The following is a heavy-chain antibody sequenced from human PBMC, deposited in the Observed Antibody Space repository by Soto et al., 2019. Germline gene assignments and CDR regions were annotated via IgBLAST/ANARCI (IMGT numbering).Heavy chain of an antibody. J-gene: IGHJ3*02. CDR1: GGSISSSSYY. V-gene: IGHV4-39*01. CDR2: IYYSGST. Sequence: SETLSLTCTVSGGSISSSSYYWGWIRQPPGKGLEWIGSIYYSGSTYYNPSLKSRVTISVDTSKNQFSLKLSSVTAADTAVYYCARTVDTAMVHDAFDIWGQRTMVTVSS. CDR3: ARTVDTAMVHDAFDI. D-gene: IGHD5-18*01.